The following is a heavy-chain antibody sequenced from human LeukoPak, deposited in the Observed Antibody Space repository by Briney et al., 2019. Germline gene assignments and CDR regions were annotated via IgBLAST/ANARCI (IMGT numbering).Heavy chain of an antibody. V-gene: IGHV4-39*07. D-gene: IGHD3-10*01. CDR1: GGSISSSSYY. CDR3: ARTLQPYNSLWYFDR. Sequence: PSETLSLTCTVSGGSISSSSYYWGWIRQPPGKGLEWIGSIYYSGSTNYNPSLKSRVTISVDTSKNQFSLKLSSVTAADTAVYYCARTLQPYNSLWYFDRWGQGTLVTVPS. CDR2: IYYSGST. J-gene: IGHJ4*02.